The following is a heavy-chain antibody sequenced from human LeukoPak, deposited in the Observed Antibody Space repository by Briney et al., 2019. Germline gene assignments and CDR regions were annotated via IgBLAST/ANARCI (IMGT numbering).Heavy chain of an antibody. D-gene: IGHD6-13*01. Sequence: SGPTLVKPTQTLTLTCNFSGFSLSTFGVGVGWIRQPPGKALEWLALIYWNDEKRYSPSLKSRLTTTKDTSKNQVVLKMTNMDPVDTATYYCAHSSLVAGGPDLGYWGQGILVTVSS. V-gene: IGHV2-5*01. CDR2: IYWNDEK. J-gene: IGHJ4*02. CDR1: GFSLSTFGVG. CDR3: AHSSLVAGGPDLGY.